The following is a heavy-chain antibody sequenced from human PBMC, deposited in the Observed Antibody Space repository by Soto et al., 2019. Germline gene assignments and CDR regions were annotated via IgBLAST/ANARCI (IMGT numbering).Heavy chain of an antibody. CDR2: IDWDDDK. J-gene: IGHJ6*03. CDR3: ARSAITIFGDYYYYYYMDV. Sequence: SGPTRVNPTQALTLTCTFSGVPLRTSRMCVSWIRHPPGKALEWLARIDWDDDKYYSTSLKTRLTISKDTSKNQVVLTMTNMDPVDTATYYCARSAITIFGDYYYYYYMDVWGKGT. V-gene: IGHV2-70*11. D-gene: IGHD3-3*01. CDR1: GVPLRTSRMC.